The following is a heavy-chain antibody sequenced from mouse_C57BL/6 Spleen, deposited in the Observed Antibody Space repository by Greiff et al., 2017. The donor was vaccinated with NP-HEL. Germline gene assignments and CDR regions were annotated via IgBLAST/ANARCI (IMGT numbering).Heavy chain of an antibody. Sequence: VKLQESGAELVRPGASVTLSCKASGYTFTDYEMHWVKQTPVHGLEWIGAIDPETGGTAYNQKFKGKAILTADKSSSTAYMELRSLTSEDSAVYYCTRFSYAMDYWGQGTSVTVSS. CDR2: IDPETGGT. J-gene: IGHJ4*01. CDR1: GYTFTDYE. V-gene: IGHV1-15*01. CDR3: TRFSYAMDY.